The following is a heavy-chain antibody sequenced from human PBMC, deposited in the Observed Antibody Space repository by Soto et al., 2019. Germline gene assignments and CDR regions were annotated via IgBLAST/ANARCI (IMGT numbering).Heavy chain of an antibody. CDR3: ARLIHCKTTSCYFDY. J-gene: IGHJ4*02. Sequence: PSETLSLTCTVSGGSISSSNYYWGWIRQPPGKGLEWIGTIYYSGRTYYNPSLKSRVTISEDTSKNQFSLKLSSVTAADTAVFYCARLIHCKTTSCYFDYWGQGTLVTVSS. D-gene: IGHD2-2*01. CDR2: IYYSGRT. V-gene: IGHV4-39*01. CDR1: GGSISSSNYY.